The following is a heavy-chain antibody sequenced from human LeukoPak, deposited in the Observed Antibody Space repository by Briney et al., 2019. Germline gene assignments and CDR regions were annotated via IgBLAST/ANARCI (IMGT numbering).Heavy chain of an antibody. CDR3: ARDKKSGESSEIDY. CDR1: GFTFSNYW. Sequence: GGSLRLSCAASGFTFSNYWVHWVRQAPGKGLGWVSRINRDGSTTKYADSVKGRFTVSRDNAKNTLNLQMNSLRAEDTAVYYCARDKKSGESSEIDYWGQGTLVTVSS. CDR2: INRDGSTT. D-gene: IGHD3-10*01. J-gene: IGHJ4*02. V-gene: IGHV3-74*03.